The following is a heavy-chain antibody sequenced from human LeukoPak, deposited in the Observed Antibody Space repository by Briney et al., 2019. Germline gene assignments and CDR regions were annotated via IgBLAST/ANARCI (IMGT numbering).Heavy chain of an antibody. CDR2: INPSGGST. Sequence: APVKVSCKASGYTFTSYYMHWVRQAPGQGLEWMGIINPSGGSTSYAQKFQGRVTMTRDTSTSTVYMELSSLRSEDTAVYYCARIYDILTGYPGLAFGYWGQGTLVTVSS. J-gene: IGHJ4*02. CDR3: ARIYDILTGYPGLAFGY. CDR1: GYTFTSYY. V-gene: IGHV1-46*01. D-gene: IGHD3-9*01.